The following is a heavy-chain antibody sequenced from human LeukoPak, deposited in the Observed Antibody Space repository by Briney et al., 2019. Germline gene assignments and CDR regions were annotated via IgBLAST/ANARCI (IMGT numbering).Heavy chain of an antibody. V-gene: IGHV1-2*02. CDR1: GYTFTSYY. CDR2: INPNSGGT. Sequence: ASVKVSCKASGYTFTSYYMHWVRQAPGQGLEWMGWINPNSGGTNYAQKFQGRVTMTRDTSISTAYMELSRLRSDDTAVYYCARGYSSSPCAFDIWSQGTMVTISS. CDR3: ARGYSSSPCAFDI. J-gene: IGHJ3*02. D-gene: IGHD6-13*01.